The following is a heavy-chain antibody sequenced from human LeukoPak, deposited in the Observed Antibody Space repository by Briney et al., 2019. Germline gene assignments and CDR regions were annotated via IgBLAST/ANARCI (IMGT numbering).Heavy chain of an antibody. D-gene: IGHD3-3*01. CDR3: ARDRVRFLEWLLSPVDY. CDR2: IKQDGSEK. CDR1: GFTFSSYW. V-gene: IGHV3-7*01. Sequence: GGSLRLSCAASGFTFSSYWMSWVRQAPGKGLEWVANIKQDGSEKYYVDSVKGRFTISRDNAKNSLYLQMNSLRAEDTAVYYCARDRVRFLEWLLSPVDYWGQGTLVTVSS. J-gene: IGHJ4*02.